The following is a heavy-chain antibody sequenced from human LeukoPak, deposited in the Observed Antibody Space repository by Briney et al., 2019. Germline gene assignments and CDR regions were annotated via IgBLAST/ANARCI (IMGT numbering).Heavy chain of an antibody. CDR3: GTEYSLAVAGIGDY. J-gene: IGHJ4*02. D-gene: IGHD6-19*01. CDR2: ISYDGSNK. V-gene: IGHV3-30*04. CDR1: GFTFSSYA. Sequence: GGSLRLSCAASGFTFSSYAMHWVRQAPGKGLEWVAVISYDGSNKYYADSVKGRFTISRDNSKNTLYLQMNSLRAEDTAVYYCGTEYSLAVAGIGDYWGQGTLVTVSS.